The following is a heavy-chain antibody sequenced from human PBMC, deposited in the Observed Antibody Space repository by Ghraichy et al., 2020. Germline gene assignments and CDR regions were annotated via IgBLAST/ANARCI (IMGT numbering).Heavy chain of an antibody. D-gene: IGHD2-15*01. V-gene: IGHV3-48*02. Sequence: GGSLRLSCVGSGFTLTGYSMNWVRQSPGKGLEWVSYITGSSRTTSYADSVKGRFTISRDNAQNSLYLQMNSLRDEDTAVYYCARGSRVVRFFYYDGMDVWGQGTTVTVS. CDR1: GFTLTGYS. CDR2: ITGSSRTT. J-gene: IGHJ6*02. CDR3: ARGSRVVRFFYYDGMDV.